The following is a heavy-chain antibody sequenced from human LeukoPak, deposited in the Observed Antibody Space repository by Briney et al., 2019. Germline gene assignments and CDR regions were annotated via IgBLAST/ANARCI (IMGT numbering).Heavy chain of an antibody. CDR2: INPSGGST. CDR1: GYTFTSYY. Sequence: ASVKVSCKASGYTFTSYYMHWVRQAPGQGLEWMGIINPSGGSTSYAQKFQGRVTMTRDTSTSTVYMELSSLRSEDTAVYYCARDFVVVVAATSNSGAFDIWGQGTMVTVSS. J-gene: IGHJ3*02. CDR3: ARDFVVVVAATSNSGAFDI. V-gene: IGHV1-46*01. D-gene: IGHD2-15*01.